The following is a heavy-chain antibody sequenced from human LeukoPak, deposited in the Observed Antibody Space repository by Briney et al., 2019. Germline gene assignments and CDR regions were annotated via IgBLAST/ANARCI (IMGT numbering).Heavy chain of an antibody. D-gene: IGHD5-24*01. Sequence: ASVKVSCKASGYTLTGYYMHWVRQAPGQGLEWMGWINPNSGGTNYAQKFQGRVTMTRDTSISTAYMELSRLRSDDTAVYYCARDTRRDGYNSDFWGQGTLVTVSS. J-gene: IGHJ4*02. CDR3: ARDTRRDGYNSDF. CDR2: INPNSGGT. CDR1: GYTLTGYY. V-gene: IGHV1-2*02.